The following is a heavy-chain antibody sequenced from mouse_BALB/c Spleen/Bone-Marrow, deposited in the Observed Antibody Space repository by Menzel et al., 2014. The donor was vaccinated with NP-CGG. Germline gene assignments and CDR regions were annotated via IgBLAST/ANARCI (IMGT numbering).Heavy chain of an antibody. V-gene: IGHV5-4*02. CDR3: ARDGNFAMDY. Sequence: DVKLVESGGGLVKPGGSLKLSCAVSGFTFSDYYMYWVRQNPEKRLEWVATTNDGGSYTYYPDSVKGRSTISRDNAKNSLYLQMSSLKSEDTAMYYCARDGNFAMDYWGQGTSVTVSS. CDR1: GFTFSDYY. CDR2: TNDGGSYT. D-gene: IGHD2-1*01. J-gene: IGHJ4*01.